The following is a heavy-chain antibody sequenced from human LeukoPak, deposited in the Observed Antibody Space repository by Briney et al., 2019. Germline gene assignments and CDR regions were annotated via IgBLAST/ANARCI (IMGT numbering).Heavy chain of an antibody. CDR3: ARHDIVATTLDY. J-gene: IGHJ4*02. CDR2: IYYSGST. Sequence: KPSETLSLTCTVSGGSISSSSYYWGWIRQPPGKGLEWIVSIYYSGSTYYNPSLKSRVTISVDTSKNQFSLKLRSVTAADTAVYYCARHDIVATTLDYWGQGTLVTVSS. V-gene: IGHV4-39*01. CDR1: GGSISSSSYY. D-gene: IGHD5-12*01.